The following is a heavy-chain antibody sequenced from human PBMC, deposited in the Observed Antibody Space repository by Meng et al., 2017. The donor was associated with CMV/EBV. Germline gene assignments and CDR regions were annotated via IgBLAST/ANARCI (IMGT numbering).Heavy chain of an antibody. V-gene: IGHV3-53*05. CDR1: GFTFSSYW. CDR2: IYSGGST. Sequence: GGSLRLSCAASGFTFSSYWMSWVRQAPGKGLEWVSVIYSGGSTYYADSVKGRFTISRDNAKNSLYLQMNSLRAEDTALYYCAKSQGYCSGGSCFIYDYWGQGTLVTVSS. D-gene: IGHD2-15*01. CDR3: AKSQGYCSGGSCFIYDY. J-gene: IGHJ4*02.